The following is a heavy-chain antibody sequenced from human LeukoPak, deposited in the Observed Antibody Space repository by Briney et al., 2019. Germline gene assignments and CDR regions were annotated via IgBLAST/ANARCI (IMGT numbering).Heavy chain of an antibody. Sequence: PGGSLRLSCAASGFTFSSYAMHWVRQAPGKGLEWVAVISYDGSNKYYADSVKGRFTISRDNSKNTLYLQMYSLRAEDTAVYYCARARVYTWYFDLWGRGTLVTVSS. CDR3: ARARVYTWYFDL. V-gene: IGHV3-30*04. CDR2: ISYDGSNK. J-gene: IGHJ2*01. D-gene: IGHD5/OR15-5a*01. CDR1: GFTFSSYA.